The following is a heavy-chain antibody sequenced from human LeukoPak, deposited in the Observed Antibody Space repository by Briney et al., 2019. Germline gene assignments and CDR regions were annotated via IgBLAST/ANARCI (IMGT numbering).Heavy chain of an antibody. D-gene: IGHD3-10*01. CDR1: GYTPTELS. CDR2: FDPEDGET. J-gene: IGHJ4*02. Sequence: ASVRVSCKVSGYTPTELSLHWVRQAPGKGREWMGGFDPEDGETINTQKFQGRVTMTEDTSTDTAYMELSSLRSEDTAVYYCATLGGSGDFDYWGQGALVTVSS. V-gene: IGHV1-24*01. CDR3: ATLGGSGDFDY.